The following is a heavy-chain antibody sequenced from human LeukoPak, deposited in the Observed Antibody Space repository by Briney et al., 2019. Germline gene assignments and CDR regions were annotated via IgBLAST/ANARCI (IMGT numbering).Heavy chain of an antibody. J-gene: IGHJ4*02. Sequence: GASLQISCKGSGYSFTSYWIGWVRQLPGKGLEWMGIIYPGDSDTRYSPSFQGQVTISADKSISTAYLQWSSLKASDTAMYYCARQKFGIAAHPIDYWGQGTLVTVSS. V-gene: IGHV5-51*01. CDR3: ARQKFGIAAHPIDY. D-gene: IGHD6-6*01. CDR1: GYSFTSYW. CDR2: IYPGDSDT.